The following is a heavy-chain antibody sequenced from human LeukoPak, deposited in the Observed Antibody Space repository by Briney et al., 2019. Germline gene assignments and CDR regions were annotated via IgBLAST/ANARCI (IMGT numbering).Heavy chain of an antibody. V-gene: IGHV3-23*01. CDR3: AKGEQLVQAFDI. J-gene: IGHJ3*02. D-gene: IGHD6-6*01. Sequence: PGGSLRLSCAASGFTFSSYAMSWVRQAPGKGLEWVSAISGSGGSTYYADSVKGRYTISRDNSKNTLYLQMNSLRAEDTAVYYCAKGEQLVQAFDIWGQGTMVTVSS. CDR1: GFTFSSYA. CDR2: ISGSGGST.